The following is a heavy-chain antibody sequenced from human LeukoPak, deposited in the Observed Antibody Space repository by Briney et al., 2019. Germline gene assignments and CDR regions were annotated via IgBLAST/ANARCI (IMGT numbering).Heavy chain of an antibody. CDR3: AKCPSARSWYAFPPH. CDR1: GFTFSSYA. J-gene: IGHJ4*02. V-gene: IGHV3-23*01. Sequence: GGSLRLSCAASGFTFSSYAMSRVRQAPGKGLEWVSAISGSGGSTYYADSVKGRFTISRNNSKNTLYLQMNSLRAEDTAVYYCAKCPSARSWYAFPPHWGQGTLVTVSS. CDR2: ISGSGGST. D-gene: IGHD6-13*01.